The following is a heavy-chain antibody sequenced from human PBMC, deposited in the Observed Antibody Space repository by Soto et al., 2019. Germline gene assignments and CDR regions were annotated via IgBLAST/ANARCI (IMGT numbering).Heavy chain of an antibody. V-gene: IGHV3-30-3*01. CDR2: ISYDGSNK. J-gene: IGHJ5*02. CDR1: GFIFSSYA. Sequence: QVQLVESGGDVVQPGRSLRLSCAASGFIFSSYAMHWVRQAPGKGLEWVALISYDGSNKYYADSVKGRYTISRDNSKNTLYLQMNILRAEDTAVYYCARVSALRAFDPWGQGTLVTVSS. D-gene: IGHD6-6*01. CDR3: ARVSALRAFDP.